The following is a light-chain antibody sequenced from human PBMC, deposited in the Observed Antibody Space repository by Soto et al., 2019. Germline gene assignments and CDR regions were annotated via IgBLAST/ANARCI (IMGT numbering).Light chain of an antibody. Sequence: QSALTQPASVSGSPGQSITISCTGTSSDVGGYNYVSWYQQHPGKAPKLMIYEVSNRPSGVSNRFSGSKAGNTASLTIAGLAAEDEDDYYCSSYTSSSTLVFGTGTKVTVL. CDR1: SSDVGGYNY. V-gene: IGLV2-14*01. J-gene: IGLJ1*01. CDR2: EVS. CDR3: SSYTSSSTLV.